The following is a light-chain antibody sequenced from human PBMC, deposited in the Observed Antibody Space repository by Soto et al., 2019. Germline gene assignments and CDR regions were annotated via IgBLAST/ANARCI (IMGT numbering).Light chain of an antibody. CDR3: CSYAEGGNLV. J-gene: IGLJ3*02. Sequence: QSALTQPASVSGSPGQSITISCTGTSSDIGTYNLVSWYQKHPGKAPKLMIYEGNKRPSGVSNRFSGSRSCTTASLTISGLQAEDEADDYCCSYAEGGNLVFGGGSKLTVL. CDR1: SSDIGTYNL. V-gene: IGLV2-23*01. CDR2: EGN.